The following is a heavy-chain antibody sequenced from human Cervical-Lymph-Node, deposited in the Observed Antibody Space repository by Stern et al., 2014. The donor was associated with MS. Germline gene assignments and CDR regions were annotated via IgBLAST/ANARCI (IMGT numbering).Heavy chain of an antibody. Sequence: QLVQSGAEVKKPGSSVNVSCKASGGTFSSSYAITWMRQAPGQGLEWMGRIIPILGLPNYAQKFQGRFPITADTSTSTAYMELSSLRSEDTAVYYCARGVVSNRAAATQHNLFDPWGQGTLVTVSS. D-gene: IGHD2-15*01. CDR2: IIPILGLP. CDR3: ARGVVSNRAAATQHNLFDP. J-gene: IGHJ5*02. V-gene: IGHV1-69*09. CDR1: GGTFSSSYA.